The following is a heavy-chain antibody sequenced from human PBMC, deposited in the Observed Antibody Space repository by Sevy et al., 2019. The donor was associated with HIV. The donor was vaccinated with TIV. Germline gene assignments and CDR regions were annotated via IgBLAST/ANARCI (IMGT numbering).Heavy chain of an antibody. CDR3: ARDPALPSAIQAFDP. J-gene: IGHJ5*02. V-gene: IGHV1-2*02. D-gene: IGHD2-2*01. CDR2: INPNSRGT. Sequence: ATVKVSCKASGYTFTGYYMHWVRQAPGQGLEWMGWINPNSRGTNYTQKFQGRVTMTRDTSISTAYMELSRLRSDDAAVYYCARDPALPSAIQAFDPWGQGTPVTVSS. CDR1: GYTFTGYY.